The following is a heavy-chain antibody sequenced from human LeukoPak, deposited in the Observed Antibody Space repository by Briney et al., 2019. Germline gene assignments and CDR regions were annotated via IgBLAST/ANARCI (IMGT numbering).Heavy chain of an antibody. CDR1: GFSFDDYA. D-gene: IGHD3-10*01. CDR3: ARDTWFGELFDY. Sequence: PGGSLRLSCAASGFSFDDYAMHWVRQAPGKGLEWVSGISWNSGSIGYADSVKGRFTISRDNSKNTLYLQMNSLRAEDTAVYYCARDTWFGELFDYWGQGTLVTVSS. CDR2: ISWNSGSI. V-gene: IGHV3-9*01. J-gene: IGHJ4*02.